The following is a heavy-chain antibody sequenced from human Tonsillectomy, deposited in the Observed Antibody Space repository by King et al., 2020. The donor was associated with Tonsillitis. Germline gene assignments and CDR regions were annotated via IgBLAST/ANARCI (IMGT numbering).Heavy chain of an antibody. Sequence: LQLQESGPGLVKPSETLSLICTVSGGSIGRSSYYWGWIRQPPGKGLEWIGSIYYSGSTYYNPSLKSRVTISVDTSKNQFSLKLNSVTAADTALYYCARLMRFHAFDIWGQGTMVTVSS. CDR1: GGSIGRSSYY. V-gene: IGHV4-39*01. D-gene: IGHD3-3*01. CDR2: IYYSGST. J-gene: IGHJ3*02. CDR3: ARLMRFHAFDI.